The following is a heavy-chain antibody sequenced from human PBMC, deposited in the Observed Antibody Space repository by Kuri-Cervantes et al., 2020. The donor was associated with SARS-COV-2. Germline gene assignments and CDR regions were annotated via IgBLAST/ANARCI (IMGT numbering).Heavy chain of an antibody. J-gene: IGHJ3*02. V-gene: IGHV4-39*01. Sequence: GSLRLSCTVSGGSISSGSFYWGWIRQPPGKGLEWIGNVYYNGITYYNPSLESRVSVSVDTSKNQFSLKLSSVTAADTAVYYCARPKSNSRYGIGAFDIWGQGTMVTVSS. CDR1: GGSISSGSFY. CDR2: VYYNGIT. D-gene: IGHD5-24*01. CDR3: ARPKSNSRYGIGAFDI.